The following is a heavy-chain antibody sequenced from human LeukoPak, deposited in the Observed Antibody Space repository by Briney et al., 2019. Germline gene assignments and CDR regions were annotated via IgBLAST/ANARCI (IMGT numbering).Heavy chain of an antibody. J-gene: IGHJ4*02. Sequence: GESLKISCQASGYTFTTYAIHWVRQAPGQRLEWMGWINTGNGNTKYSQKFQGRVTITRDTSASTAYMAPSSLRFEDTAIYYCARVYRERSYFDYWGQGTLVTVSS. CDR3: ARVYRERSYFDY. CDR1: GYTFTTYA. CDR2: INTGNGNT. D-gene: IGHD4-11*01. V-gene: IGHV1-3*04.